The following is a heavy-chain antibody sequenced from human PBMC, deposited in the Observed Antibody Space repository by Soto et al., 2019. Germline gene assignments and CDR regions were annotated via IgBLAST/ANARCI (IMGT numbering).Heavy chain of an antibody. D-gene: IGHD6-19*01. CDR1: GFTLSSYW. CDR3: AVAVAGTTAIGY. Sequence: EVQLVESGGGLVQPGGSLRLSCAASGFTLSSYWMHWVRQAPGKGLVWVSRINSDGSRTSYADSVKGRFTISRDNAKNTLYLQMNSLRAEDTAVYYCAVAVAGTTAIGYWGQGTLVTVSS. J-gene: IGHJ4*02. V-gene: IGHV3-74*01. CDR2: INSDGSRT.